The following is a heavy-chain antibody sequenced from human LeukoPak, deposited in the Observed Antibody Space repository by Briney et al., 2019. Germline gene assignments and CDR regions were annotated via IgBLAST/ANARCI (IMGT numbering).Heavy chain of an antibody. V-gene: IGHV3-48*01. Sequence: GGSLRLSCAASGFTFSIQNMNWVRQAPGKGLEWISFIGSGSTNLFYADSVRGRFAISRDNAKNSLYLQMYSLRVEDTAVYYCVRGGQLDIWGQGTVVTVSS. J-gene: IGHJ3*02. CDR1: GFTFSIQN. D-gene: IGHD3/OR15-3a*01. CDR2: IGSGSTNL. CDR3: VRGGQLDI.